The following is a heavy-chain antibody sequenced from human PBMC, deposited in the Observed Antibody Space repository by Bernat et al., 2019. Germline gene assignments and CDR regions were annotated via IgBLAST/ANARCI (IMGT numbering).Heavy chain of an antibody. V-gene: IGHV3-30*18. D-gene: IGHD3-10*01. CDR2: ISYDGSNK. J-gene: IGHJ4*02. CDR3: AKVSAEYGSGSYPFDY. CDR1: VFTFSSYG. Sequence: QVQLVESGGGVVQPGRSLRLSCAASVFTFSSYGMHWVRQAPGKGLEWVAVISYDGSNKYYADSVKGRFTISRDNSKNTLYLQMNSLRAEDTAVYYCAKVSAEYGSGSYPFDYWGQGTLVTVSS.